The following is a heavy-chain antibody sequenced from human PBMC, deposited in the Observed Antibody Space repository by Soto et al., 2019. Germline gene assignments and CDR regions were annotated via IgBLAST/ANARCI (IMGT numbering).Heavy chain of an antibody. CDR3: ARERAPSCPDAFDI. D-gene: IGHD2-15*01. V-gene: IGHV3-11*06. CDR1: GFTFSDYY. CDR2: ISSSSSYT. J-gene: IGHJ3*02. Sequence: QVQLVESGGGLVKPGGSLRLSCAASGFTFSDYYMSWIRQAPGKGLEWVSYISSSSSYTNYADSVKGRFTISRDNAKNSLYLQMNSLRAEDTAVYYCARERAPSCPDAFDIWGQGTMVTVSS.